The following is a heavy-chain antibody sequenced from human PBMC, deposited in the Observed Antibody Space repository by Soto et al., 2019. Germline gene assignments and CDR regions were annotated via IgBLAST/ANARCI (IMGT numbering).Heavy chain of an antibody. D-gene: IGHD3-22*01. Sequence: ASVKVSCKASGYTFTGYYMHWVRQAPGQGLEWMGWINPNSGGTNYAQKFQSRVTMTRDTSISTAYMELSRLRSDDTAVYYCARDPPDYYDSSGYRDDYWGQGTLVTVSS. V-gene: IGHV1-2*02. CDR3: ARDPPDYYDSSGYRDDY. J-gene: IGHJ4*02. CDR1: GYTFTGYY. CDR2: INPNSGGT.